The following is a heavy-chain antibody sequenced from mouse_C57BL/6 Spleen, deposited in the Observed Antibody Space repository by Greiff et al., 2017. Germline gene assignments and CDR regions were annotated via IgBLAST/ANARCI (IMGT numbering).Heavy chain of an antibody. J-gene: IGHJ1*03. CDR2: IYPTSGST. D-gene: IGHD1-1*02. CDR1: GYTFTSYW. V-gene: IGHV1-64*01. CDR3: AKGGDGSYLYFDD. Sequence: QVQLQQPGAELVKPGASVKMSCKASGYTFTSYWMHWVKQRPGQGLEWIGMIYPTSGSTNYNEKFKSKATLTVDKSSSTAYMQLSSLTSEDSAVYYCAKGGDGSYLYFDDWGTGTMVTVSA.